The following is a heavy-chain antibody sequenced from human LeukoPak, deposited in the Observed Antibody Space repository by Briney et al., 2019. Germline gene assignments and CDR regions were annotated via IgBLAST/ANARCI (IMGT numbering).Heavy chain of an antibody. CDR2: INTNTGIP. D-gene: IGHD1-26*01. Sequence: ASVKVSCKASGYTFTNYAMNWVRQAPGQGLEWMGWINTNTGIPTFAQGFTGRFVFSLDTSVSTTYLQISSLKAEDTAVYYCARVDSGSYYETSVYWGQGTLVTVSS. V-gene: IGHV7-4-1*02. J-gene: IGHJ4*02. CDR1: GYTFTNYA. CDR3: ARVDSGSYYETSVY.